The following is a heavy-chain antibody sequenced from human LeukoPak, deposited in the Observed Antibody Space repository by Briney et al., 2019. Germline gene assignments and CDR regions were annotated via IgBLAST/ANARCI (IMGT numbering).Heavy chain of an antibody. J-gene: IGHJ1*01. V-gene: IGHV4-59*01. D-gene: IGHD3-22*01. Sequence: SETLSLTCTVSGGSISSYYWSWIRQPPGKGLEWIGYIYYSGSTNYNPSLKSRVTISVDTSKNQFSLKLSSVTAADTAVYYCARGPNSGYYFRDFGFRHWGQGTLVTVSS. CDR3: ARGPNSGYYFRDFGFRH. CDR2: IYYSGST. CDR1: GGSISSYY.